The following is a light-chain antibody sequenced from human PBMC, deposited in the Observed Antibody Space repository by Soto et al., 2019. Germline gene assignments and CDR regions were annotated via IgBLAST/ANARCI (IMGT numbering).Light chain of an antibody. Sequence: IEMTQSPSSLSASVGDRVSVTCRASQSVNRNLNWYRQRPGKAPELLIYAASVLQPGVPSRFSGSGSGTDFTLTISSLQGEDFATYYCQHTSMTPPTFGKGTRLEIK. CDR3: QHTSMTPPT. CDR2: AAS. CDR1: QSVNRN. J-gene: IGKJ2*01. V-gene: IGKV1-39*01.